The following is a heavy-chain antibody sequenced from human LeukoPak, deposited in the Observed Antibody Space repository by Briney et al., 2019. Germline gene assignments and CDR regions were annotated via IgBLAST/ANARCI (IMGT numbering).Heavy chain of an antibody. J-gene: IGHJ6*02. CDR2: IWYDGSNK. V-gene: IGHV3-33*01. CDR3: ARVWQWLRYGVDV. Sequence: GGSLRLSCAASGFTFSSYGMHWVRQAPGKGLEWVAVIWYDGSNKYYADSVKGRFTISRDNSKNTLHLQMNSLRAEDTAVYYCARVWQWLRYGVDVWGQGTTVTVSS. CDR1: GFTFSSYG. D-gene: IGHD6-19*01.